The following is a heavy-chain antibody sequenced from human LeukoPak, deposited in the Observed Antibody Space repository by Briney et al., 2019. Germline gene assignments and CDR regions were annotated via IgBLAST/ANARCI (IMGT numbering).Heavy chain of an antibody. V-gene: IGHV3-7*01. D-gene: IGHD4-23*01. J-gene: IGHJ4*02. Sequence: GGSLRLSCAASGFTFSSYAMSWVRQAPGKGLEWVANIKQDGSEKYYVDSVKGRFTISRDNAKNSLYLQMNSLRAEDTAVYYCASIYGGNSYYFDYWGQGTLVTVSS. CDR2: IKQDGSEK. CDR3: ASIYGGNSYYFDY. CDR1: GFTFSSYA.